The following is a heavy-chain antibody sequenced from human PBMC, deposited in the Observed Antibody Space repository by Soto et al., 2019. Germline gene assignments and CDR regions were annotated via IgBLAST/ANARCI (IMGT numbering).Heavy chain of an antibody. V-gene: IGHV4-34*01. CDR3: ARGPIGEFGGLSARYFDY. Sequence: SETLSLTCAVYGGSFSGYYWSWIRQPPGKGLEWIGEINHSGSTNYNPSLKSRVTISVDTSKNQFSLKLSSVTAADTAVYYCARGPIGEFGGLSARYFDYWGQGTLVTVSS. CDR2: INHSGST. CDR1: GGSFSGYY. J-gene: IGHJ4*02. D-gene: IGHD3-10*01.